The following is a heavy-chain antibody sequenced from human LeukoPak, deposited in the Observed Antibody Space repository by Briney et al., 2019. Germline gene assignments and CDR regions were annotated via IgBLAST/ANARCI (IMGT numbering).Heavy chain of an antibody. Sequence: PSETLSLTCTVSGGSISSSSYYWGWIRQPPGKGLEWIGSIYYSGSTNYNPSLKSRVTISVDTSKNQFSLKLSSVTAADTAVYYCARGFYYDSSGYRPYFDYWGQGTLVTVSS. CDR2: IYYSGST. J-gene: IGHJ4*02. D-gene: IGHD3-22*01. CDR3: ARGFYYDSSGYRPYFDY. V-gene: IGHV4-39*07. CDR1: GGSISSSSYY.